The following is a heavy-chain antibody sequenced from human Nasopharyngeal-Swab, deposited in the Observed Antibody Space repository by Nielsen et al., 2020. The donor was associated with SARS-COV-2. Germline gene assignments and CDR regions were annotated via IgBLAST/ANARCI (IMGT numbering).Heavy chain of an antibody. J-gene: IGHJ3*02. D-gene: IGHD3-3*01. CDR1: GGSFSGYY. V-gene: IGHV4-34*01. Sequence: SETLSLTCAVYGGSFSGYYWSWIRQPPGKGLEWIGEINHSGSTNYNPSLKSRVTISVDTSKNQFSLKLSSVTAADTAVYYCARGRTIFGVVYSAFDIWGQGTMVTVSS. CDR2: INHSGST. CDR3: ARGRTIFGVVYSAFDI.